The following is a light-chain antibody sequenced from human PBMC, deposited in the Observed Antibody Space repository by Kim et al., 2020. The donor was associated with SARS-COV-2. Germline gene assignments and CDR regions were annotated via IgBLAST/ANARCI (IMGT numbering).Light chain of an antibody. CDR3: QKYNTDHWT. J-gene: IGKJ1*01. Sequence: AAVGDDVASTCRASQGFSSSLAWYQQKPGNVPMARLYDASTLQTGVPSRFSGSGYGTDFTLTISSLQPEDVATYYCQKYNTDHWTFGQGTKVDIK. CDR2: DAS. V-gene: IGKV1-27*01. CDR1: QGFSSS.